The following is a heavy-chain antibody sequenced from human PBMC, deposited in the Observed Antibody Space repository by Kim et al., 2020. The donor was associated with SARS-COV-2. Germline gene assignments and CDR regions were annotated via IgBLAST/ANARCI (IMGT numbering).Heavy chain of an antibody. CDR2: IYYSGST. D-gene: IGHD3-3*01. CDR3: ARVEGITIFGVVIIGALDI. CDR1: GGSISSGGYY. V-gene: IGHV4-31*03. J-gene: IGHJ3*02. Sequence: SETLSLTCTVSGGSISSGGYYWSWIRQHPGKGLEWIGYIYYSGSTYYNPSLKSRVTISVDTSKNQFSLKLSSVTAADTAVYYCARVEGITIFGVVIIGALDIWGQGKRVTVSS.